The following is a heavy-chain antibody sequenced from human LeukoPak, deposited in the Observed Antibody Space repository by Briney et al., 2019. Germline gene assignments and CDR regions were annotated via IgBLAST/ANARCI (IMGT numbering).Heavy chain of an antibody. CDR3: AKVWGGIAVAGPFDY. CDR2: ISGSGGST. V-gene: IGHV3-23*01. Sequence: GGSLRLSCAASGFTFSSYAMSWVREAPGKGLEWVSAISGSGGSTYYADSVKGRFTISRDNSKNTLYLQMNSLRAEDTAVYYCAKVWGGIAVAGPFDYWGQGTLVTVSS. J-gene: IGHJ4*02. CDR1: GFTFSSYA. D-gene: IGHD6-19*01.